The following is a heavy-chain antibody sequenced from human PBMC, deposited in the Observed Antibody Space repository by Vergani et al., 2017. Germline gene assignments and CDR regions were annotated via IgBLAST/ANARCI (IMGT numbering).Heavy chain of an antibody. CDR3: ARCGRNGMDV. Sequence: VQLVESGGGLVKPSQTLSLTCTVSGGSISSGGYYWSWIRQHPGKGLEWIGYIYYSGSTYYNPSLKSLVTISVDTSKNQFSLKLSSVTAADTAVYYCARCGRNGMDVWGQGTTVTVSS. V-gene: IGHV4-31*01. CDR2: IYYSGST. CDR1: GGSISSGGYY. J-gene: IGHJ6*02.